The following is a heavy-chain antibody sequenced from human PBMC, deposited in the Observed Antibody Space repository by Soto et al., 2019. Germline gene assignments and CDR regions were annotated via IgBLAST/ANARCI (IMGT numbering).Heavy chain of an antibody. V-gene: IGHV3-7*01. J-gene: IGHJ6*02. CDR3: AREYAFLEWLLKENYYYYDMDV. CDR1: GFTFSSYW. D-gene: IGHD3-3*02. Sequence: LRLSCAASGFTFSSYWMTWVRQAPGKGLEWVANIKQDGSEKYYVDSVKGRFTISRDNAKNSLYLQMNSLRAEDSAVYYCAREYAFLEWLLKENYYYYDMDVWGQGTTVTVSS. CDR2: IKQDGSEK.